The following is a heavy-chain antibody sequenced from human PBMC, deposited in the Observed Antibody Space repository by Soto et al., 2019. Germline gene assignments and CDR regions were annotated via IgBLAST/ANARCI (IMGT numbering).Heavy chain of an antibody. CDR2: IYYSGTT. CDR3: ARREIQGPNY. D-gene: IGHD1-26*01. V-gene: IGHV4-28*01. Sequence: SETLSLTCAVSGYSISSSNWWGWIRQPPGKGLEWIGYIYYSGTTYYDPSLKSRVTMSVDTSKNQFSLKLTSVTAVDTAVYYCARREIQGPNYWGQGTLVTVS. J-gene: IGHJ4*02. CDR1: GYSISSSNW.